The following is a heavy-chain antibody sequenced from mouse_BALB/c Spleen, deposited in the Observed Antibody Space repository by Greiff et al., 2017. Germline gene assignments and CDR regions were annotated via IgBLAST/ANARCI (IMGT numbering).Heavy chain of an antibody. CDR1: GYTFTSYV. Sequence: VQLQQSGAELMKPGASVKISCKATGYTFTSYVMHWVKQKPGQGLEWIGYINPYNDGTKYNEKFKGKATLTSDKSSSTAYMELSSLTSEDSAVYYCARGYDGYSPWFAYWGQGTLVTVSA. CDR2: INPYNDGT. CDR3: ARGYDGYSPWFAY. J-gene: IGHJ3*01. D-gene: IGHD2-3*01. V-gene: IGHV1-14*01.